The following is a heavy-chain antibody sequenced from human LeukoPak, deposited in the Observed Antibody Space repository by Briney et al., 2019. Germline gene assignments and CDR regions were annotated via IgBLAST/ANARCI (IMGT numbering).Heavy chain of an antibody. J-gene: IGHJ4*02. Sequence: GGSLRLSCAASGFTFSNNYMSWVRQAPGKGVEWVSVIYSGGNTYYSDSVTGRCTISRDISRNTLYLQMNSLRGEDTAVYHCARDWNGDYCFEDWGQGTLVTVSS. D-gene: IGHD4-17*01. CDR3: ARDWNGDYCFED. CDR1: GFTFSNNY. V-gene: IGHV3-66*02. CDR2: IYSGGNT.